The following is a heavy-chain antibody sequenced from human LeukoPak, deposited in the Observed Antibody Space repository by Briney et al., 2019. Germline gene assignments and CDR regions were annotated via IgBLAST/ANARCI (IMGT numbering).Heavy chain of an antibody. CDR1: GYTFTSYG. J-gene: IGHJ6*02. Sequence: ASVKVSCKASGYTFTSYGISWVRQAPGRGLEWMGWISAYNGNTNYAQKLQGRVTMTTDTSTSTAYMELRSLRSDDTAVYYCARELYDFWSGYYTAPLYGMDVWGQGTTVTVSS. CDR2: ISAYNGNT. V-gene: IGHV1-18*01. D-gene: IGHD3-3*01. CDR3: ARELYDFWSGYYTAPLYGMDV.